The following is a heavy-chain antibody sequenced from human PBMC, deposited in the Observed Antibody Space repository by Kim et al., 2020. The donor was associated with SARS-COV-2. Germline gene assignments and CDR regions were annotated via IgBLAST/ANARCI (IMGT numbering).Heavy chain of an antibody. CDR1: GYSFTSYW. D-gene: IGHD3-10*01. CDR3: ARLFSYAYYYGSGNQNNHPQNWFDP. CDR2: IYPGDSDT. V-gene: IGHV5-51*01. Sequence: GESLKISCKGSGYSFTSYWIGWVRQMPGKGLEWMGIIYPGDSDTRYSPSFQGQVTISADKSISTAYLQWSSLKASDTAMYYCARLFSYAYYYGSGNQNNHPQNWFDPWGQGTLVTVSS. J-gene: IGHJ5*02.